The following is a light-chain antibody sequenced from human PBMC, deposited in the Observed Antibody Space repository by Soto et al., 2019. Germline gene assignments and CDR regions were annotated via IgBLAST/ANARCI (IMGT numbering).Light chain of an antibody. CDR3: QQAYGAPPT. Sequence: DIPVTQSPSSLSASVGDRVTITCRASQSITTFLNWYQQKPGNAPKLLIYAASSLQTGITSRFSGSGSGTDFTLTISSLQREDFATYYCQQAYGAPPTFGQGTKVEIK. CDR2: AAS. J-gene: IGKJ1*01. V-gene: IGKV1-39*01. CDR1: QSITTF.